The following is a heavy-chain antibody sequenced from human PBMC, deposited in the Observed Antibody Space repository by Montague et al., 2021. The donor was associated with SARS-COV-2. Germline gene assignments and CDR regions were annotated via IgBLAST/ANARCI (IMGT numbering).Heavy chain of an antibody. CDR1: GGSISSGGYY. V-gene: IGHV4-31*03. CDR3: VRAPRSIAAAGTASDY. Sequence: TLSLTCTVSGGSISSGGYYWSWIRQHPGKGLEWIGYIYYSGSTYYNPSLKSRVTISVDTSKNQFSLKLSSVAAADTAVYYCVRAPRSIAAAGTASDYWGQGTLVTVSS. J-gene: IGHJ4*02. CDR2: IYYSGST. D-gene: IGHD6-13*01.